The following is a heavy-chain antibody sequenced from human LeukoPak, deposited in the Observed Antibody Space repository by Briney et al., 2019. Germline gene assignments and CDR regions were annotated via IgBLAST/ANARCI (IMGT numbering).Heavy chain of an antibody. CDR3: ASTSMIVVVPHDY. V-gene: IGHV3-7*01. D-gene: IGHD3-22*01. J-gene: IGHJ4*02. Sequence: GGCLRLSCAASGFTFSSYWMSWVRQAPGKGLEWVANIKQDGSEKYYVDSVKGRFTISRDNAKNSLYLQMNSLRAEDTAVYYCASTSMIVVVPHDYWGQGTLVTVSS. CDR1: GFTFSSYW. CDR2: IKQDGSEK.